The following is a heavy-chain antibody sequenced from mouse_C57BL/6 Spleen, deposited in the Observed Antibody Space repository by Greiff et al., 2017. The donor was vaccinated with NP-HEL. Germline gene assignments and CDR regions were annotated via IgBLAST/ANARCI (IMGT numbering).Heavy chain of an antibody. CDR2: IDPSDSYT. V-gene: IGHV1-59*01. D-gene: IGHD1-1*01. J-gene: IGHJ4*01. CDR1: GYTFTSYW. Sequence: QVQLQQPGAELVRPGTSVKLSCKASGYTFTSYWMHWVKQRPGQGLEWIGVIDPSDSYTNYIQKFKGKATLTVDTSSSTAYMQLSSLTSEDSAVYYCARGITTVVAGFPYYAMDYWGQGTSVTVSS. CDR3: ARGITTVVAGFPYYAMDY.